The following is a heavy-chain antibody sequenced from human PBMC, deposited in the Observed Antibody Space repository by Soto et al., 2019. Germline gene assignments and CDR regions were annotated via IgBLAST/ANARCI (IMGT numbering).Heavy chain of an antibody. CDR2: ISSSSSVI. CDR1: GFILSDCA. D-gene: IGHD3-16*01. Sequence: GGSLRLSCATSGFILSDCAMNWVRQAPGKGLEWVSYISSSSSVIDYADSVKGRFTVSRDNARNSLYLQMNSLRAEDTAVYYCARDLSWVYYYYYMDVWGKGTTVTVSS. J-gene: IGHJ6*03. CDR3: ARDLSWVYYYYYMDV. V-gene: IGHV3-48*01.